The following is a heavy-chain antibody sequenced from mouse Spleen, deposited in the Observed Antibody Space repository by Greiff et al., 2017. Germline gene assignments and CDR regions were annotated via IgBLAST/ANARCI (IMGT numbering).Heavy chain of an antibody. D-gene: IGHD1-1*01. CDR2: ISGGGSYT. V-gene: IGHV5-9-2*01. CDR1: GFTFSSYG. CDR3: ARHALDYYGSFFDY. J-gene: IGHJ2*01. Sequence: EVKLVESGGGLVKPGGSLKLSCAASGFTFSSYGMSWVRQTPEKRLEWVATISGGGSYTYYPDSVKGRFTISRDNAKNNLYLQMSSLRSEDTALYYCARHALDYYGSFFDYWGQGTTLTVSS.